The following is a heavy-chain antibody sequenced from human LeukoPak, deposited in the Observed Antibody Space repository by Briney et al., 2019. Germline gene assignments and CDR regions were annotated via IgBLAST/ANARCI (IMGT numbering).Heavy chain of an antibody. CDR1: GFTFSTYT. J-gene: IGHJ4*02. CDR3: AIDPNWGTHS. V-gene: IGHV3-23*01. Sequence: GGSLRLSCAASGFTFSTYTMYWVRHPPGKRLEWVSIIGSSGGGIHYADSVKGRFTISRDNSENALYLQMNSLRVEDTAVYYCAIDPNWGTHSWGQGVLVTVSS. D-gene: IGHD7-27*01. CDR2: IGSSGGGI.